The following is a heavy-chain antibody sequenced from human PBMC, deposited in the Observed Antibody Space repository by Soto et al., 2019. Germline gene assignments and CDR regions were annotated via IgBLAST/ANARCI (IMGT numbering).Heavy chain of an antibody. Sequence: VQLVESGGGLVQPGGSLRLSCAASGFTFSSYWMSWVRQAPGKGLEWVANIKQDGSEKYYVDSVKGRFTISRDNAKNSLYLQMNSLRAEDTAVYYCATYYYDSSGYYSDGYWGQGTLVTVSS. CDR1: GFTFSSYW. D-gene: IGHD3-22*01. CDR3: ATYYYDSSGYYSDGY. V-gene: IGHV3-7*05. CDR2: IKQDGSEK. J-gene: IGHJ4*02.